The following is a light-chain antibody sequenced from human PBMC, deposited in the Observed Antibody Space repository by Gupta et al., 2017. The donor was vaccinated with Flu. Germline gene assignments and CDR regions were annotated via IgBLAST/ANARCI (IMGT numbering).Light chain of an antibody. J-gene: IGKJ1*01. Sequence: TLSVSPGGRATLSCRTRQSLNLAHVAWYKKKPGQAPRLIYSGASNRATGIADRFSGSGSGTDFTLTISGLEQEDCVLYYCQQYESPGIWTFGQGTKVENK. CDR2: GAS. V-gene: IGKV3-20*01. CDR3: QQYESPGIWT. CDR1: QSLNLAH.